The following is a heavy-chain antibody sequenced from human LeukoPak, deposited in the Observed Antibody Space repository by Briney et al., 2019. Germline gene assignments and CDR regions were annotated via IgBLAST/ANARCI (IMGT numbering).Heavy chain of an antibody. J-gene: IGHJ3*02. Sequence: SETLSLTCTVSGGSISSSSYYWGWIRQPPGKGLEWIGSIYYSGSTYYNPSLKSRVTISVDTSKNQFSLKLSSVTAADTAVYYCARGRVYGPYLSDAFDIWGQGTMVTVSS. V-gene: IGHV4-39*01. CDR1: GGSISSSSYY. CDR2: IYYSGST. D-gene: IGHD2-21*01. CDR3: ARGRVYGPYLSDAFDI.